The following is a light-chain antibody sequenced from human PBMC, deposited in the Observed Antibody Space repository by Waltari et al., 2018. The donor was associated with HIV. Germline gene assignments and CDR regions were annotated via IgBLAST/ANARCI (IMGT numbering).Light chain of an antibody. CDR1: SSHIGHDY. V-gene: IGLV1-51*01. CDR3: GTWDTSLSGGV. CDR2: DND. Sequence: QSVLTQPPSVSAAPGQKVTISCSGSSSHIGHDYVSWYQHLPGAAPKLLIYDNDKRPSGIPDRFSGSKSGTSATLGITGLQTGDEADYYCGTWDTSLSGGVFGGGTKLTVL. J-gene: IGLJ3*02.